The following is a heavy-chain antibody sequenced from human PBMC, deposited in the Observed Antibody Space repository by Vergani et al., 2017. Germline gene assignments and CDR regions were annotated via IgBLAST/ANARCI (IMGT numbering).Heavy chain of an antibody. CDR3: ARVGFASRYDLSPPARFDY. D-gene: IGHD3-3*01. Sequence: EVQLVESGGGLVQPGGSLRLSCAASGFTFSSYSMNWVRQAPGKGLEWVSYISSSSSTIYYADSVKGRFTISRDNAKNSLYLQMNSLRDEDTAVYYCARVGFASRYDLSPPARFDYWGQGTLVTVSS. V-gene: IGHV3-48*02. CDR1: GFTFSSYS. J-gene: IGHJ4*02. CDR2: ISSSSSTI.